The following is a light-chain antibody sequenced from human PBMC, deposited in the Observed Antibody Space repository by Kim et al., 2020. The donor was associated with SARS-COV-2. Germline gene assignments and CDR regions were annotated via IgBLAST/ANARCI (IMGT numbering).Light chain of an antibody. Sequence: PGEHTHHSCRASHSVRMNYLAWYQQQPGQAPRLLIYTASTRATGIPDRFSGSGSGTYFTLTISRLEHEDFAVYYCQQYDEPTRTFGQGTKVDIK. CDR1: HSVRMNY. V-gene: IGKV3-20*01. J-gene: IGKJ1*01. CDR2: TAS. CDR3: QQYDEPTRT.